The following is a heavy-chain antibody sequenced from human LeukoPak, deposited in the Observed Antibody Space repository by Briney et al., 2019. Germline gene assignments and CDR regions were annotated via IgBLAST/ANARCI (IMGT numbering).Heavy chain of an antibody. CDR1: GGSITYYY. D-gene: IGHD4-23*01. Sequence: NPSETLSLTCTVSGGSITYYYWSWIRQPPGKGLEWIGYVYYSGNTNYNPSLKSRVTISVDTSNNQFPLKLSSVTAADTAVYYCARGGNSNAFDIWGQGTMVTVSS. CDR3: ARGGNSNAFDI. CDR2: VYYSGNT. J-gene: IGHJ3*02. V-gene: IGHV4-59*01.